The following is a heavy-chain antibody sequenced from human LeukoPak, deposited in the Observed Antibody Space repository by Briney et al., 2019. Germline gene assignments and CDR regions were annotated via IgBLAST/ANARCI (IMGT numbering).Heavy chain of an antibody. CDR3: ARGERPGLDY. V-gene: IGHV4-59*01. J-gene: IGHJ4*02. CDR1: GGSISGYY. Sequence: SETLSLTCTDTGGSISGYYWSWIRQPPGKGLEWVGYIYYSGHTNYNPSLKSRVTISVDTSKNQFSLRLISVTAADTAVYYCARGERPGLDYWGQGTLVAVSS. D-gene: IGHD1-14*01. CDR2: IYYSGHT.